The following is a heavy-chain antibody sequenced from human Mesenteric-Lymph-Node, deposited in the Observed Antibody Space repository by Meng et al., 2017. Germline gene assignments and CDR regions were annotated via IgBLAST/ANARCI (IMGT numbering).Heavy chain of an antibody. CDR1: GHTFTSYA. CDR2: INTNTGNP. J-gene: IGHJ5*02. D-gene: IGHD3-3*01. CDR3: ARNIGILEHKPGWFDP. V-gene: IGHV7-4-1*02. Sequence: QLCFELKRPGSSVKVSCKASGHTFTSYAMNWVRQAPGQGLEWMGWINTNTGNPTYAQGFTGRFVFSLDTSVSTAYLQISSLKAEDTAVYYCARNIGILEHKPGWFDPWGQGTLVTVSS.